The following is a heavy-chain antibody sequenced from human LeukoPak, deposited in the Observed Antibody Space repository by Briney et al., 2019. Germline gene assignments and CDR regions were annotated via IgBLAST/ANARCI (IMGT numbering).Heavy chain of an antibody. J-gene: IGHJ4*02. D-gene: IGHD4-17*01. CDR1: GFTVSSNY. CDR2: IYSGGST. V-gene: IGHV3-66*01. Sequence: GGSLRLSCAASGFTVSSNYMSWVRQAPGKGLEWVSVIYSGGSTYYADSVKGRFTTSRDNSKNTLYLQMNSLRAEDTAVYYCAREDGDFYYFDYWGQGTLVTVSS. CDR3: AREDGDFYYFDY.